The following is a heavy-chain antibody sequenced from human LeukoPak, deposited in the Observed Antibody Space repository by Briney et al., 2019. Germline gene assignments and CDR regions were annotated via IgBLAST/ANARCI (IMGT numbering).Heavy chain of an antibody. Sequence: GGSLRLSCAAYGFTFSSYGMHWVRQAPGKGLELVAFIRYDGSNKYYADSVKRLFTISRDNSKNTLYLQMSRLRAEDTAVYYCAKDNYGSGSSWGQGTLVTVSS. CDR3: AKDNYGSGSS. D-gene: IGHD3-10*01. J-gene: IGHJ4*02. V-gene: IGHV3-30*02. CDR1: GFTFSSYG. CDR2: IRYDGSNK.